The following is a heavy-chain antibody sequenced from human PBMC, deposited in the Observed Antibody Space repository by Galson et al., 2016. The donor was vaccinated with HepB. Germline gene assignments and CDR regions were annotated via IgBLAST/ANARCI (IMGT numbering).Heavy chain of an antibody. Sequence: SETLSLTCAVSGGSINSSNWWTWVRQPPGKGLEWIGEIFHSGITYYNPSLKSRVSISIDTSKSHFSLKLTSVTAADTAVYYCARDGPDNGGYYQEGLDYWGQGTLVTVSS. V-gene: IGHV4-4*02. D-gene: IGHD3-22*01. CDR3: ARDGPDNGGYYQEGLDY. CDR1: GGSINSSNW. CDR2: IFHSGIT. J-gene: IGHJ4*02.